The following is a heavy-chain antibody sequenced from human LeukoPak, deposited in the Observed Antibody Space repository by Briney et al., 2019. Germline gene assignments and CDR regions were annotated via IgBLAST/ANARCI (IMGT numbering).Heavy chain of an antibody. J-gene: IGHJ4*02. V-gene: IGHV4-59*08. CDR1: GASITSYY. CDR2: IYYSGST. CDR3: ARLSIVGATNFDY. D-gene: IGHD1-26*01. Sequence: SETLTLTCTVSGASITSYYWSWIRQPPGKGLEWIGYIYYSGSTTYKPSLKSRVTISVDTSKNQFSLKLSSVTAADTAVYYCARLSIVGATNFDYWGQGTLVTVSS.